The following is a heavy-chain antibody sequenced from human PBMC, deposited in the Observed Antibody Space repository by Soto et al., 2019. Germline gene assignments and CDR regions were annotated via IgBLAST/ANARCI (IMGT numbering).Heavy chain of an antibody. CDR2: IYYSGST. CDR1: GGSISSGGYY. J-gene: IGHJ4*02. Sequence: QVQLQESGPGLVKPSQTLSLTCTVSGGSISSGGYYWSWICQHPGKGLEWIGYIYYSGSTYYNPSLKSRVTISVDTSKNQFSLKLSSVTAADTAVYYCARAVGYYGSEYDYWGQGTLVTVSS. V-gene: IGHV4-31*03. CDR3: ARAVGYYGSEYDY. D-gene: IGHD3-10*01.